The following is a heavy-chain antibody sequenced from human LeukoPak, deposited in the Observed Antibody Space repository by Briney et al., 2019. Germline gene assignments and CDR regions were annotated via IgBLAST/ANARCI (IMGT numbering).Heavy chain of an antibody. D-gene: IGHD7-27*01. V-gene: IGHV3-15*01. CDR3: TTGWGPSYYYYYGMDV. J-gene: IGHJ6*02. CDR2: IKSKTDGGTT. CDR1: GFTFSNAW. Sequence: GGSLRLSCAASGFTFSNAWMSWVRQAPGKGLEWVGRIKSKTDGGTTDYAAPVKGRFTISRDDSKNTLYLQMNSLKTEDTAVYYCTTGWGPSYYYYYGMDVWGQGTTVTVS.